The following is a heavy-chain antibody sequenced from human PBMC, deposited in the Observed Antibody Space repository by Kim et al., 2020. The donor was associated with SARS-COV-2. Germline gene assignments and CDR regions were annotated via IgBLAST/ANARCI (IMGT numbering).Heavy chain of an antibody. V-gene: IGHV3-13*04. CDR2: IGTAGDT. J-gene: IGHJ3*02. D-gene: IGHD3-16*02. CDR1: GFTFSSYD. CDR3: ARGGLYGAFDI. Sequence: GGSLRLSCAASGFTFSSYDMHWVRQATGKGLEWVSAIGTAGDTYYPGSVKGRFTISRENAKNSLYLQMNSLRAGDTAVYYCARGGLYGAFDIWGQGTMVTVSS.